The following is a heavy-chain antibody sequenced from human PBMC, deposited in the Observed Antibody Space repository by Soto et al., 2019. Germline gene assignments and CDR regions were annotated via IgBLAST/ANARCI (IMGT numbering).Heavy chain of an antibody. CDR1: GFDFTTFS. CDR3: ARRPENVWSGYPEAFDL. CDR2: ISPSSPYT. Sequence: EVQLVESGGGLVKPGGSLRLSCAASGFDFTTFSMNWVRQAPGKGLEWVSFISPSSPYTSYADSVKGRFIISGDNAENSVCLQMARLRAAETGVYYCARRPENVWSGYPEAFDLWGPGTLVIVSS. J-gene: IGHJ4*02. D-gene: IGHD3-3*01. V-gene: IGHV3-21*03.